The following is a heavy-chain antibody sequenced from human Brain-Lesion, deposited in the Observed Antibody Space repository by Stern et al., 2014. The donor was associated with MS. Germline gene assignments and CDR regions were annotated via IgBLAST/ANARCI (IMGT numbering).Heavy chain of an antibody. CDR3: ARFEARITRYYDGMDV. J-gene: IGHJ6*02. Sequence: QVQLQESGPGLVKPSQTLSLTCTVSGGSISSGSYYWSWIRQPAGKGLEWIGQIYTSGSPTYTPPLKSRFTMSLDTSKNHFPRNVSFVTAADTAVYYCARFEARITRYYDGMDVWGQGTTVTVSS. CDR2: IYTSGSP. V-gene: IGHV4-61*02. D-gene: IGHD1-20*01. CDR1: GGSISSGSYY.